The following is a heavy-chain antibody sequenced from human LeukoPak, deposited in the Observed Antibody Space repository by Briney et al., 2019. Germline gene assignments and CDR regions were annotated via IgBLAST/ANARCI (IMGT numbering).Heavy chain of an antibody. Sequence: PGGSLRLSCAASGFTFSSYAMHWVRQAPGKGLEWVAVISYDGSNKYYADSVKGRFTISRDNSKNTLYLQMNSLRAEDTAVYYRARVPAGGGYSGYDYLVAFDIWGQGTMVTVSS. J-gene: IGHJ3*02. CDR2: ISYDGSNK. CDR1: GFTFSSYA. V-gene: IGHV3-30-3*01. D-gene: IGHD5-12*01. CDR3: ARVPAGGGYSGYDYLVAFDI.